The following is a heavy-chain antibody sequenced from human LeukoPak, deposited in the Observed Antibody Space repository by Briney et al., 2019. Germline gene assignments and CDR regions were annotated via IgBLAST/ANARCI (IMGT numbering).Heavy chain of an antibody. CDR1: GYTFTSYG. Sequence: ASVKVSCKASGYTFTSYGISWVRQAPGQGPEWMGWISAYNGNTSYAQKLQGRVTMTTDTSTSTAYMELRSLRSDDTAVYYCARMGFGGIAARRYFDYWGQGTLVTVSS. V-gene: IGHV1-18*01. CDR2: ISAYNGNT. J-gene: IGHJ4*02. CDR3: ARMGFGGIAARRYFDY. D-gene: IGHD6-6*01.